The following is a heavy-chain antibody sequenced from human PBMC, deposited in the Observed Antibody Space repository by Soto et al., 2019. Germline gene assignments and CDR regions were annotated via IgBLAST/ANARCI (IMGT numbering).Heavy chain of an antibody. CDR3: ARSPGGYYID. CDR1: GFSFSSYW. V-gene: IGHV3-74*01. D-gene: IGHD3-9*01. CDR2: INTDGSST. J-gene: IGHJ3*01. Sequence: EVQLVESGGGLVQPGGSLTLSCADSGFSFSSYWMHWVRQGPGKGLVWVSRINTDGSSTNYADSVKGRFTISRDNAKNTVYLQMNRLRAEDTAVYYCARSPGGYYIDWGQGTMVTVSS.